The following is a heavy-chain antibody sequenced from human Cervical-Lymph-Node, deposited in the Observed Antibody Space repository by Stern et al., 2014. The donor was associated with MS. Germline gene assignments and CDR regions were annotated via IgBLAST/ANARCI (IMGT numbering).Heavy chain of an antibody. CDR1: GYSFTTYW. J-gene: IGHJ4*02. CDR3: ARLRLLTYGLDS. D-gene: IGHD3-16*01. Sequence: EVQLVEAVAEVKKPGESLKISCKGSGYSFTTYWVAWVRQMPGKGLEWMGTIYPSDSDTRYSPSFQGQVSISVDKSISTAYLQWSSLKASDTAMYYCARLRLLTYGLDSWGQGTLVTVSS. CDR2: IYPSDSDT. V-gene: IGHV5-51*01.